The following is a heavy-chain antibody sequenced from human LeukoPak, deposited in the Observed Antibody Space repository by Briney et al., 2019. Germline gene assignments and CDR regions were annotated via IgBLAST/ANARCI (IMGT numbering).Heavy chain of an antibody. D-gene: IGHD4/OR15-4a*01. CDR2: IFHTGST. J-gene: IGHJ5*02. V-gene: IGHV4-30-2*01. CDR3: ARELWCDNAPGSWLDP. Sequence: SQTLSLTCVVSGDSISSGAYSWSWIRQPPGKGLEWIGYIFHTGSTFYNPFLKSRATISVDISKNQFSLRLSSVTAADTAVYYCARELWCDNAPGSWLDPWGQGTLVTVSS. CDR1: GDSISSGAYS.